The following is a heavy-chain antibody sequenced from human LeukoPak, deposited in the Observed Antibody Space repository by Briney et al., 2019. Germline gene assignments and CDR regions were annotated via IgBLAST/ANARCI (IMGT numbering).Heavy chain of an antibody. CDR3: ARSGIAAAGSPDY. CDR2: IYTSGST. J-gene: IGHJ4*02. CDR1: GGSISSGSYY. V-gene: IGHV4-61*02. D-gene: IGHD6-13*01. Sequence: PSQTLSLTCTVSGGSISSGSYYWSWIRQPAGKGLEWIGRIYTSGSTNYNPSLKSRVTISVDTSKNQFSLKLSSVTAADTAVYYCARSGIAAAGSPDYWGQGTLVTVSS.